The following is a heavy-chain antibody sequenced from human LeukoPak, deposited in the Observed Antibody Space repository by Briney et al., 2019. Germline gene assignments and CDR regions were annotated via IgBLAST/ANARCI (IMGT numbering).Heavy chain of an antibody. Sequence: GRSLRLSCAASGFTFSSYAMHWVRQAPGKGLEWVAVISYDGSNKYYADSVKGRFTISRDNSKNTLYLQMNSLRAEDTAVYYRARDRYGRNWFDPWGQGTLVTVSS. CDR2: ISYDGSNK. CDR1: GFTFSSYA. J-gene: IGHJ5*02. CDR3: ARDRYGRNWFDP. D-gene: IGHD1-1*01. V-gene: IGHV3-30*04.